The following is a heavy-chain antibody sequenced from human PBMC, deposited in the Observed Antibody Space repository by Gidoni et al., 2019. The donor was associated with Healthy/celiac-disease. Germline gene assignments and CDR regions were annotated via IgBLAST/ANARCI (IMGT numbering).Heavy chain of an antibody. Sequence: QVQLQESGPGLVKPSQTLCLTCTVSGGSISSGSYYWSWIRQPAGKGLEWIGRIYTSGSTNYNPSLKSRVTISVDTSKNQFSLKLSSVTAADTAVYYCARVKAPSGDDYWGQGTLVTVSS. CDR2: IYTSGST. V-gene: IGHV4-61*02. CDR3: ARVKAPSGDDY. J-gene: IGHJ4*02. CDR1: GGSISSGSYY.